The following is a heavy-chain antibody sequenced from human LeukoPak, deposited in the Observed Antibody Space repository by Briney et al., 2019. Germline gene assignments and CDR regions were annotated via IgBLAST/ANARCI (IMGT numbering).Heavy chain of an antibody. CDR3: ARGSPILGSGTSCYWNY. J-gene: IGHJ4*02. CDR1: GGSFSGYY. Sequence: SETLSLTCAVYGGSFSGYYWSWIRQPPGKGLEWIGEINHSGSTNYNPSLKSRVTISVDTSKNQFSLKLSSVTAADTAVYYCARGSPILGSGTSCYWNYWGQGTLVTVSS. V-gene: IGHV4-34*01. D-gene: IGHD2-2*01. CDR2: INHSGST.